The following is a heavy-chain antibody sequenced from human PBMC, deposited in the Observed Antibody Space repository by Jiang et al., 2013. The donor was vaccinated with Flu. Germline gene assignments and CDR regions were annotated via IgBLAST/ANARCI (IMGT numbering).Heavy chain of an antibody. Sequence: PGLVKPSDTLSLTCAVSGYSISSSNWWGWIRQPPGKGLEWIGYIYYSGSTYYNPSLKSRVTISVDTSKNQFSLNLSSVTAADTAVYYCARLGNWNYAYYYGMDVWGQGTTVTVSS. CDR1: GYSISSSNW. V-gene: IGHV4-28*01. CDR2: IYYSGST. CDR3: ARLGNWNYAYYYGMDV. J-gene: IGHJ6*02. D-gene: IGHD1-7*01.